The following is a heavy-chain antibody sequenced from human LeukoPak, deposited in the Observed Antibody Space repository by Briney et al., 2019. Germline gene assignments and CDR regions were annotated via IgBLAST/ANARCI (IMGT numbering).Heavy chain of an antibody. CDR2: INPNSGGT. CDR3: ARGYGLGPYGMDV. V-gene: IGHV1-2*02. CDR1: GYTFTCYY. D-gene: IGHD3-16*01. J-gene: IGHJ6*02. Sequence: GASVKVSCKASGYTFTCYYMHWVRQAPGQGLEWMGWINPNSGGTNYAQKFQGRVTMTRDTSISTAYMELSRLRSDDTAVYYCARGYGLGPYGMDVWGQGTTVTVSS.